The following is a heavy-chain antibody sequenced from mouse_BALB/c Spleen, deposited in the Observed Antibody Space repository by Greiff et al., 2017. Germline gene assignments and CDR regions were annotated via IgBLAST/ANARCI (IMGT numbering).Heavy chain of an antibody. J-gene: IGHJ2*01. V-gene: IGHV5-6-4*01. CDR2: ISSGGSYT. CDR3: TREGMYGGYFDY. CDR1: GFTFSSYT. Sequence: EVKLEESGGGLVKPGGSLKLSCAASGFTFSSYTMSWVRQTPEKRLEWVATISSGGSYTYYPDSVKGRFTISRDNAKNTLYLQMSSLKSEDTAMYYCTREGMYGGYFDYWGQGTTLTVSS. D-gene: IGHD1-1*02.